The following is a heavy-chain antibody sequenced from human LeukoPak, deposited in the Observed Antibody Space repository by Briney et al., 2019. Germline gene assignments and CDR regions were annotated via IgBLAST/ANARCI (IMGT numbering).Heavy chain of an antibody. CDR1: GDTFSTYS. V-gene: IGHV1-69*01. J-gene: IGHJ5*02. CDR3: ARDRAAVGTSRWFDP. D-gene: IGHD6-13*01. CDR2: IIPIFRSA. Sequence: ASVKVSCKTSGDTFSTYSIGWLRQAPGQGLEWMGGIIPIFRSADYAQKFQGRVTITADESTSTAYMELSSLTSDDTAVYYCARDRAAVGTSRWFDPWGQGTLVIVSS.